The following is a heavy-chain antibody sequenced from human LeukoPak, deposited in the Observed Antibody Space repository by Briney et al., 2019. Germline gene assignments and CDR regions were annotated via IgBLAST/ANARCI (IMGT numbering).Heavy chain of an antibody. CDR2: INPSGGST. Sequence: ASVKVSCKASGYTFTSYYKHWVRQAPGQGLEWMGIINPSGGSTSYAQKFQGRVTVTRDTSTSTVHMELSGLRSEDTAVYYCARDQEAFDYWGQGTLVTVSS. CDR3: ARDQEAFDY. J-gene: IGHJ4*02. CDR1: GYTFTSYY. V-gene: IGHV1-46*01.